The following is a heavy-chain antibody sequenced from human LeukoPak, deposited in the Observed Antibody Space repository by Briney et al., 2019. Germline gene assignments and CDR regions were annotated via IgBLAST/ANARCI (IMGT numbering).Heavy chain of an antibody. Sequence: PGGSLRLSCAASGFIFSNYGMHWVRQSPGKGLEWVTFIQYDGNKTYYADSVKGRFTISRDNSKNTLFLQMNSLRAEDTAVYYCARGGPTYDFWSGYHDYWGQGTLVTVSS. D-gene: IGHD3-3*01. V-gene: IGHV3-30*02. CDR3: ARGGPTYDFWSGYHDY. CDR1: GFIFSNYG. J-gene: IGHJ4*02. CDR2: IQYDGNKT.